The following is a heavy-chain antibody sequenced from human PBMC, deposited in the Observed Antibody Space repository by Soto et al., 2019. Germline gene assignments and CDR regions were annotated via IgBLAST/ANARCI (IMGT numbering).Heavy chain of an antibody. CDR3: AREGRVAAAGTIYYYYGMDV. CDR2: IWYDGSNK. D-gene: IGHD6-13*01. CDR1: GFTFSSYG. J-gene: IGHJ6*02. V-gene: IGHV3-33*01. Sequence: GGSLRLSCAASGFTFSSYGMHWVRQAPGKGLEWVAVIWYDGSNKYYADSVKGRFTISRDNSKSTLYLQMNSLRAEDTAVYYCAREGRVAAAGTIYYYYGMDVWGQGTTVTVSS.